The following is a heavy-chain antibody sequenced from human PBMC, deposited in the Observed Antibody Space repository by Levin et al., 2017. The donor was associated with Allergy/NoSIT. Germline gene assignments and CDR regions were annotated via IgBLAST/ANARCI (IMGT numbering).Heavy chain of an antibody. D-gene: IGHD6-19*01. V-gene: IGHV3-48*03. CDR3: ARGRGSSGDT. Sequence: SCVASGFTFSAYEMNWVRQAPGKGLEWLSYMSNTGFTIYYADSVRGRFTISRDNAKNSLCLKMNNLRAEDTAVYYCARGRGSSGDTWGQGTLVIVSS. CDR1: GFTFSAYE. J-gene: IGHJ5*02. CDR2: MSNTGFTI.